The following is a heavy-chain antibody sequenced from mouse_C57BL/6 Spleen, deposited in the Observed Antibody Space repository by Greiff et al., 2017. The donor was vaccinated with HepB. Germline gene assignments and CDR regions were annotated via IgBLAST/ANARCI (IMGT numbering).Heavy chain of an antibody. CDR1: GYAFSSSW. Sequence: QVQLQQSGPELVKPGASVKISCKASGYAFSSSWMNWVKQRPGKGLEWIGRIYPGDGDTKYNGKFKGKATLTADKSSSTAYMQLSSLTSEDSAVYFCASGYYGSRGYFDVWGTGTTVTVSS. V-gene: IGHV1-82*01. D-gene: IGHD1-1*01. CDR2: IYPGDGDT. CDR3: ASGYYGSRGYFDV. J-gene: IGHJ1*03.